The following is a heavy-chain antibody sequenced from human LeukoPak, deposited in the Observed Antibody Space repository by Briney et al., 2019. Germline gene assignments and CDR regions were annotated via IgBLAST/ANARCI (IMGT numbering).Heavy chain of an antibody. CDR3: AVLTADYDFWSAYYDRAGPWAGD. CDR1: GYTFTSYY. V-gene: IGHV1-2*02. Sequence: ASVKVSCKASGYTFTSYYMHWVRQAPGQGLEWMGWINPNNGDTNYAQKFQGRVTMTRDTSISTAYLDLSRLRSDDTAVFYCAVLTADYDFWSAYYDRAGPWAGDWGQGTLVTVSS. J-gene: IGHJ4*02. D-gene: IGHD3-3*01. CDR2: INPNNGDT.